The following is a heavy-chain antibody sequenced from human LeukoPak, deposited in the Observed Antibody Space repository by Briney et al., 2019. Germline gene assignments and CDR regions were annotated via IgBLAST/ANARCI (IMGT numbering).Heavy chain of an antibody. CDR1: GGTFSSYA. Sequence: GASVKVSCKASGGTFSSYAISWVRQAPGQGLEWMGGIIPIFGTANYAQKFQGRVTMTRDMSTSTVYMELSSLRSEDTAVYYCARDYYDSSGYSRNAFDIWGQGTMVTVSS. CDR3: ARDYYDSSGYSRNAFDI. D-gene: IGHD3-22*01. V-gene: IGHV1-69*05. J-gene: IGHJ3*02. CDR2: IIPIFGTA.